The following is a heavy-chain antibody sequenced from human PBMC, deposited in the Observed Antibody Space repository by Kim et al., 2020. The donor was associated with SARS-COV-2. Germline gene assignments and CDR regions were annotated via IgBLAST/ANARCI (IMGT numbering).Heavy chain of an antibody. CDR1: GFIFSEYW. CDR2: IRPDGSDK. J-gene: IGHJ4*02. Sequence: GGSLRLSCAASGFIFSEYWMSWVRQTPDRGLEWLANIRPDGSDKYYAASTRGRIGISSDNAQNLFHLHIDRLRVEATVRYYCVRDATSCFDFWGQRGLVT. V-gene: IGHV3-7*01. D-gene: IGHD2-15*01. CDR3: VRDATSCFDF.